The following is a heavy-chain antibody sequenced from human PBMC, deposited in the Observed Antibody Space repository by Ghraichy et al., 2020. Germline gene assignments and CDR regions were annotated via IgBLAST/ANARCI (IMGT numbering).Heavy chain of an antibody. D-gene: IGHD5-18*01. CDR1: GASISSYY. CDR2: IYYSGST. Sequence: SETLSLTCTVSGASISSYYWTWIRQPPGKGLEWIGYIYYSGSTNYNPSLKSRVTISIDTSRNQFSLKLSSVTAADTAVYYCARARRNVDTTMVDYYYYYYMDVWGKGTTVTVSS. J-gene: IGHJ6*03. V-gene: IGHV4-59*01. CDR3: ARARRNVDTTMVDYYYYYYMDV.